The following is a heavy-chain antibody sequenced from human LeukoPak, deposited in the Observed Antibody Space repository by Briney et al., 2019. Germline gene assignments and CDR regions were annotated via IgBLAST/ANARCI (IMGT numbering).Heavy chain of an antibody. CDR1: GFTFSSYA. J-gene: IGHJ2*01. V-gene: IGHV3-23*01. CDR3: AKDRGYCTNGVCHWYFDL. D-gene: IGHD2-8*01. Sequence: GGSLRLSCAASGFTFSSYAMSWVRQAPGKGLEWVSAISGSGGSTYYPDSVKGRFTISRDNSKNTLYLQMNSLRAEDTAVYYCAKDRGYCTNGVCHWYFDLWGRGTLVTVSS. CDR2: ISGSGGST.